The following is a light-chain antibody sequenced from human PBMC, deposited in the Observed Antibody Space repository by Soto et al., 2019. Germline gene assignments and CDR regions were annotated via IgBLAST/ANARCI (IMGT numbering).Light chain of an antibody. J-gene: IGLJ3*02. CDR1: SSNIGAGYD. CDR3: CSYGGYFWV. CDR2: GNI. Sequence: QSVLTQPPSVSGAPGQRVTISCTGSSSNIGAGYDVHWYQQRPGTAPKLLIFGNINRPSGVPDRFSGSKSGTSASLAITGLQAEDEGDYYCCSYGGYFWVFGGGTKLTVL. V-gene: IGLV1-40*01.